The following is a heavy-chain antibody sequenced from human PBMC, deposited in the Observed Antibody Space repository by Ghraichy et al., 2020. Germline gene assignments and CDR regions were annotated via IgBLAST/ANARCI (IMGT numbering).Heavy chain of an antibody. CDR1: GGTFSDYA. V-gene: IGHV1-69*13. Sequence: SVKVSCKASGGTFSDYAINWVRQAPGQGLEWMGEIIPIFVTTDYAQKFQGRVTFAADESTSTAYMELSSLTSEDTAVYYCAIKGAYGDFDPWGQGTLVTVSS. CDR2: IIPIFVTT. J-gene: IGHJ5*02. D-gene: IGHD4-17*01. CDR3: AIKGAYGDFDP.